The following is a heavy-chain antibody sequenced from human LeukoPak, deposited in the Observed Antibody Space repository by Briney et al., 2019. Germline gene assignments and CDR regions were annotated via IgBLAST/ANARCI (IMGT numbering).Heavy chain of an antibody. CDR3: AREPPGY. V-gene: IGHV4-39*02. CDR2: IYYSGST. J-gene: IGHJ4*02. CDR1: GGSISSSSYY. Sequence: SETLSLTCTVSGGSISSSSYYWGWIRQPPGKGLEWIGSIYYSGSTYYNPSLKSRVTISVDTSKNQFSLKLSSVTAADTAVYYCAREPPGYWGQGILVTVSS.